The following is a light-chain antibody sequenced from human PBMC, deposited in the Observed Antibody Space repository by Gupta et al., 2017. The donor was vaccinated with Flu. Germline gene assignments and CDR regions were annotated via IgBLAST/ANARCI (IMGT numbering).Light chain of an antibody. V-gene: IGLV3-10*01. CDR2: EDN. CDR1: VLPQKY. J-gene: IGLJ3*02. CDR3: YSDDSSGNPL. Sequence: PGQTARITCSGDVLPQKYAYWYQQKSGQAPGLVICEDNKRPSGIPGRFSGSSSGKLATLTISGAQVEDEADYYCYSDDSSGNPLFGGGTKLTVL.